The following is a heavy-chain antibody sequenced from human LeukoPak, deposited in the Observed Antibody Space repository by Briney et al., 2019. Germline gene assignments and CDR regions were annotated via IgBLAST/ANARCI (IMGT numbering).Heavy chain of an antibody. J-gene: IGHJ4*02. CDR3: AREGVVVPAVTGYYFDY. CDR2: IIPIFGTA. D-gene: IGHD2-2*01. CDR1: GGTFSSCA. Sequence: GASVKVSCKVSGGTFSSCANSWVRQAPAQGLDLMGGIIPIFGTANYAQKFQDRVTITADESTSTAYMELSSLRSEDTAVYYCAREGVVVPAVTGYYFDYWGQGTLVTVSS. V-gene: IGHV1-69*01.